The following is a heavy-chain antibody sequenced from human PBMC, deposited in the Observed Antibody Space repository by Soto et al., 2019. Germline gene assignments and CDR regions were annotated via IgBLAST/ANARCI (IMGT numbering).Heavy chain of an antibody. V-gene: IGHV4-59*08. CDR2: IFYSGGT. CDR1: GDSISAYY. J-gene: IGHJ6*03. Sequence: SETLSLTCTVSGDSISAYYCNWVRQPPGKGLEWFGYIFYSGGTNYSPSLKSRVTLSQDTSKRQFSLKLSSVTATDTAVYYCALGSCNGGSCSRPYYYMDVWGKGTTVTVSS. CDR3: ALGSCNGGSCSRPYYYMDV. D-gene: IGHD2-15*01.